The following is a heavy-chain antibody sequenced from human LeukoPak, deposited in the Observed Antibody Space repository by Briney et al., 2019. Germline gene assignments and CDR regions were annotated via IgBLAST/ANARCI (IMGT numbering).Heavy chain of an antibody. CDR3: ATALKVTLAYYYYGMDV. V-gene: IGHV1-24*01. CDR2: CDPEDGET. Sequence: ASVKVSCKVSGYTLTELSMHWVRQAPGNGLEWMGGCDPEDGETIYAQKFQGRVTMTEDTSTDTAYMELSSLRSEDTAVYYCATALKVTLAYYYYGMDVWGQGTTVTVSS. J-gene: IGHJ6*02. CDR1: GYTLTELS. D-gene: IGHD4-4*01.